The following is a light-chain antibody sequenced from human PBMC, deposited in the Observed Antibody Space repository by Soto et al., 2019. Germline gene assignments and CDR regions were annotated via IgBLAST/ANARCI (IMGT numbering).Light chain of an antibody. J-gene: IGKJ1*01. CDR2: KAS. CDR1: QSINSW. V-gene: IGKV1-5*03. CDR3: QQYYSYWWS. Sequence: DIQMTQSPSTLSASVGDRVTITCRASQSINSWLAWYQKKPGKAPKLLIYKASTLESGVPSRFSGSASGTEFPLTISSLQPDDFATYYCQQYYSYWWSFGQGTKVEIK.